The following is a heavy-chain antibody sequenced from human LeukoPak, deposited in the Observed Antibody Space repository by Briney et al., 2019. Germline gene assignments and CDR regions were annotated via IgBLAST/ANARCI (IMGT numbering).Heavy chain of an antibody. J-gene: IGHJ4*02. V-gene: IGHV1-2*02. CDR1: GYTFIGYY. Sequence: GVSVKVSCKASGYTFIGYYLHWVRQAPGQGLERMGWINPHNGDTNYAQKFQGRVTMTRDTSITTAYMELSRLKSDDTAVYYCATVRDIVVGGGPYYFDYWGQGTLVTVSS. CDR3: ATVRDIVVGGGPYYFDY. CDR2: INPHNGDT. D-gene: IGHD2-15*01.